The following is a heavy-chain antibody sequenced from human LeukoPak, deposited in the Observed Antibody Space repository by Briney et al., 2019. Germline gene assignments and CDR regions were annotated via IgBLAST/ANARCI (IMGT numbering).Heavy chain of an antibody. CDR3: ARGDNTGYFVWSYAMDV. CDR1: GGSISSYY. J-gene: IGHJ6*02. D-gene: IGHD3-9*01. V-gene: IGHV4-59*01. CDR2: RYHSGST. Sequence: SETLSLTCTVSGGSISSYYWSWIRQPPGKGLEWIGYRYHSGSTNYNPSLKSRVTISLDTSKNHFSLKLSSVTAADTAVYYCARGDNTGYFVWSYAMDVWGQGTTVTVSS.